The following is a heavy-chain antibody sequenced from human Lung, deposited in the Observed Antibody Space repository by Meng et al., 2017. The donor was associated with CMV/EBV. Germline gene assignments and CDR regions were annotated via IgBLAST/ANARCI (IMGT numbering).Heavy chain of an antibody. D-gene: IGHD2-2*01. Sequence: SCAASGFTFSSYGMHWVRQAPGKGLEWVAFIRYDGSNKYYADSVKGRFTISRDNSKNTLYLQMNSLRAEDTAVYYCAKVRVGHCSSTSCDDYWGQGTXVTCSS. CDR1: GFTFSSYG. V-gene: IGHV3-30*02. J-gene: IGHJ4*02. CDR3: AKVRVGHCSSTSCDDY. CDR2: IRYDGSNK.